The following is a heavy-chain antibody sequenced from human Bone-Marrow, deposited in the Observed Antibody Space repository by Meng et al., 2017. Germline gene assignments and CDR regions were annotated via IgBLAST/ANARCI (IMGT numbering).Heavy chain of an antibody. CDR3: ARVIYRPSGHNYFDP. J-gene: IGHJ5*02. CDR1: GGSISSPNG. D-gene: IGHD1-26*01. Sequence: QVQPPGWAPGRWKPSVPLSLICAVSGGSISSPNGWSWVRQPPGRGLEWIGEIYHSGSTTYNPSLLSRVTISVDKSKNQFSLKLSSVTAADTAIYYCARVIYRPSGHNYFDPWGQGTLVTVSS. V-gene: IGHV4-4*02. CDR2: IYHSGST.